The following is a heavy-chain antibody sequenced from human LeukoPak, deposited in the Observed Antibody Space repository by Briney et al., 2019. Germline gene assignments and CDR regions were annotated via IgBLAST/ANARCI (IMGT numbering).Heavy chain of an antibody. CDR3: AREYHYDSSGSDY. CDR1: GFTFSSYE. J-gene: IGHJ4*02. D-gene: IGHD3-22*01. Sequence: GGSLRLSCAASGFTFSSYEMNWVRQAPGKGLEWVSYISSSGSNMYYADSVKGRFTISRDNAKNSLYLQMNSLRAEDTAVYYCAREYHYDSSGSDYWDQGTVVTVSS. CDR2: ISSSGSNM. V-gene: IGHV3-48*03.